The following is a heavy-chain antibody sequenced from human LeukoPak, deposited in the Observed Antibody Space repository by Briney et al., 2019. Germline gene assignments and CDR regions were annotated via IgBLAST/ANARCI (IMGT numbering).Heavy chain of an antibody. D-gene: IGHD2-15*01. CDR1: GFTFSSYS. J-gene: IGHJ4*02. CDR2: ISDSDSTV. CDR3: VRGVYCSGGSCYFKFDY. V-gene: IGHV3-48*04. Sequence: PGGSLRLSCAASGFTFSSYSMNWVRQAPGKGLEWVSYISDSDSTVYYADSVRGRFTISRDNAKNSLYLQMNSLRAEDTAVYYCVRGVYCSGGSCYFKFDYWGQGTQVTVSS.